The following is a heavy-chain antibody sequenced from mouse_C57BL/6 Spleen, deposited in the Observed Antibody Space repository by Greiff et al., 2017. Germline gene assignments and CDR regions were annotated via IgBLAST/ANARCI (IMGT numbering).Heavy chain of an antibody. D-gene: IGHD4-1*01. CDR2: IDPETGGT. CDR3: TSRNWDDYAMDY. Sequence: QVQLQQSGAELVRPGASVTLSCKASGYTFTDYEMHWVKQTPVHGLEWIGAIDPETGGTAYNPKFKGKAILTADKSSSTAYMELRSLTSEDSAVYYCTSRNWDDYAMDYWGQGTSVTVSS. J-gene: IGHJ4*01. V-gene: IGHV1-15*01. CDR1: GYTFTDYE.